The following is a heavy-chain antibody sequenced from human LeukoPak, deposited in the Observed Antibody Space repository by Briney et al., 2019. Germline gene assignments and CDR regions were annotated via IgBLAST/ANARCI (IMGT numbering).Heavy chain of an antibody. CDR2: IIPTFGTA. CDR1: GITFTSCA. V-gene: IGHV1-69*13. CDR3: ASKKYRHSHYSSGDYFVY. J-gene: IGHJ4*02. Sequence: SVKVCFKGSGITFTSCADSLGRQAPGQGLEWMGGIIPTFGTANYAQKFPGRVTITADESTSTAYTELRSLRSEDTAVYDCASKKYRHSHYSSGDYFVYWGQGTLVTVSS. D-gene: IGHD3-22*01.